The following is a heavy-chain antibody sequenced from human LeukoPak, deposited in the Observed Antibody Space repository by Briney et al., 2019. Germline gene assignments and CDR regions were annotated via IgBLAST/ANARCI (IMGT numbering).Heavy chain of an antibody. D-gene: IGHD5-18*01. Sequence: SETLSLTCTASGGSISSSSYYWGWIRQPPGKGLEWIGSTYYGGSTYYNPSLKSRVTIYVDTSKNQSSLKLSSVTAADTAVYYCARVIRDTAMAYFDNWGQGTLVTVSS. CDR3: ARVIRDTAMAYFDN. V-gene: IGHV4-39*01. CDR1: GGSISSSSYY. CDR2: TYYGGST. J-gene: IGHJ4*02.